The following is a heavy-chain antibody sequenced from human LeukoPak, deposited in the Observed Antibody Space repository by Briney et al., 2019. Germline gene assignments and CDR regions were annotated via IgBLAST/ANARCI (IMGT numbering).Heavy chain of an antibody. D-gene: IGHD3-22*01. CDR2: VYYNGIT. V-gene: IGHV4-59*01. J-gene: IGHJ3*02. Sequence: SETLSLTCTVSGVSINTYFWSWIRQPPGKGLEWIGYVYYNGITNYNPSLKSRVSISLDTSKNQFSLRLNSVTAAETAVYYCARHFGSASSGPFRSFDIWGQGTMVAVSS. CDR1: GVSINTYF. CDR3: ARHFGSASSGPFRSFDI.